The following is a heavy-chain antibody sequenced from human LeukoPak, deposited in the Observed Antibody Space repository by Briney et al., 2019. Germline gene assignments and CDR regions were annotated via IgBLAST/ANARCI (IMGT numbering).Heavy chain of an antibody. J-gene: IGHJ6*02. CDR2: ISSTSSYI. D-gene: IGHD3-10*01. CDR1: GFTFSSYS. V-gene: IGHV3-21*01. CDR3: AREDGSGYYGMDV. Sequence: GGSLRLSCAASGFTFSSYSMNWVRQAPGKGLEWVSSISSTSSYIYYADSVKGRFTISRDNAKNSLYLHMNSLRAEDTAMYYCAREDGSGYYGMDVWGQGTTVTVSS.